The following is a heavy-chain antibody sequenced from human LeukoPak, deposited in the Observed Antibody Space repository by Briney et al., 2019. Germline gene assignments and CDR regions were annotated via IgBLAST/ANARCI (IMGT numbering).Heavy chain of an antibody. CDR1: GFIFKNYG. Sequence: PGGSLRLSCAASGFIFKNYGMSWVRQAPGKGLEWVSFITGSGTTCYADFVRGRFTISRENAENTLHLQMNSLRAEDTAIYYCAKNGAYSYEDYFDYWGQGTLVTVSS. V-gene: IGHV3-23*01. J-gene: IGHJ4*02. CDR2: ITGSGTT. D-gene: IGHD5-18*01. CDR3: AKNGAYSYEDYFDY.